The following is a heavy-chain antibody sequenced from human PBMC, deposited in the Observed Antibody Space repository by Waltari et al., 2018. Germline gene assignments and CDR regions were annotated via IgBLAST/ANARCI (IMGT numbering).Heavy chain of an antibody. CDR2: IDPEDGPT. J-gene: IGHJ4*01. CDR3: ATLLATGLYDY. D-gene: IGHD4-17*01. Sequence: DVLLLQSGAEVKKPGATVTISCKVSGYTFTDYYMHWVRQVPGKGLDWVGFIDPEDGPTVYAENFQDRVTITAEATSNPAYLQLNSLRSEDSAVYFCATLLATGLYDYWGQGALVTVSS. CDR1: GYTFTDYY. V-gene: IGHV1-69-2*01.